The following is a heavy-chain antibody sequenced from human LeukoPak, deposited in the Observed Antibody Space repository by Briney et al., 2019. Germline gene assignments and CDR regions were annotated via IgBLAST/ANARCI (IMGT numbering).Heavy chain of an antibody. D-gene: IGHD1-14*01. CDR2: IHTTGSA. V-gene: IGHV4-61*02. Sequence: SETLPLTCTVSGNSISSGSYYWSWIRQPAGRGLEWIGRIHTTGSANYNPSLKSRVTISLDTSKNQFSLQLTSVTAADTAVYYCAKGPATPESAAFDIWGQGTMVTVSS. CDR3: AKGPATPESAAFDI. J-gene: IGHJ3*02. CDR1: GNSISSGSYY.